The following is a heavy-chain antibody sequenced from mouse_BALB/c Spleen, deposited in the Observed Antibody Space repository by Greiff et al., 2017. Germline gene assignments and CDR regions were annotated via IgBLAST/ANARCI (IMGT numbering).Heavy chain of an antibody. Sequence: DVMLVESGGGLVKPGGSLKLSCAASGFTFSSFGMHWVRQAPEKGLEWVAYISSGSSTIYYADTVKGRFTISRDNPKNTLFLQMTSLRSEDTAMYYCARGITTVPYAMDYWGQGTSVTVSS. CDR2: ISSGSSTI. CDR3: ARGITTVPYAMDY. J-gene: IGHJ4*01. D-gene: IGHD1-1*01. V-gene: IGHV5-17*02. CDR1: GFTFSSFG.